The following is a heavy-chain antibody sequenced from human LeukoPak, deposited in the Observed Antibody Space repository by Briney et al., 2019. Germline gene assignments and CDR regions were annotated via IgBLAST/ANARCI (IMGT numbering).Heavy chain of an antibody. D-gene: IGHD2-2*01. CDR1: GFTFSSYA. CDR3: AKGQIVVVPAAITHHLDY. Sequence: GGSLRLSCAASGFTFSSYAMSWVSQAPGKGLEWVSAISGSGGSTYYADSVKGRFTISRDNSKNTLYLQMNSLRAEDTAVYYCAKGQIVVVPAAITHHLDYWGQGTLVTVSS. V-gene: IGHV3-23*01. CDR2: ISGSGGST. J-gene: IGHJ4*02.